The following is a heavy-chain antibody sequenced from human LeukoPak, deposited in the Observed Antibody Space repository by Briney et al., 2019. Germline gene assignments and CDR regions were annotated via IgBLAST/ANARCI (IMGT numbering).Heavy chain of an antibody. D-gene: IGHD5-24*01. V-gene: IGHV3-74*01. CDR2: ISSDGSRT. CDR1: GFTFSTYW. Sequence: GGSLRLSCAASGFTFSTYWIHWLRQTPEKGLVWVSRISSDGSRTTYADSVKGRFTISRDNAKNTVYLQMNSLRAEDTAVYYCGRDTRDGYNSYFDYWGQGTMVTVSA. CDR3: GRDTRDGYNSYFDY. J-gene: IGHJ4*02.